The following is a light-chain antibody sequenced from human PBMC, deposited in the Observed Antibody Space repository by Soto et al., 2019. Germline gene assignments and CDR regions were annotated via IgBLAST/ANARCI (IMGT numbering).Light chain of an antibody. CDR2: GAS. J-gene: IGKJ1*01. CDR3: QQYNNWPPGT. V-gene: IGKV3-15*01. Sequence: EIVMTQSPATLSVSPGERATLSCRASQSVSSNLAWYQQKPGQAPRFLIYGASTRATGIPARFSGSGSGTEFTLTISSLQSEDFAVYYCQQYNNWPPGTFGQGTKVEIK. CDR1: QSVSSN.